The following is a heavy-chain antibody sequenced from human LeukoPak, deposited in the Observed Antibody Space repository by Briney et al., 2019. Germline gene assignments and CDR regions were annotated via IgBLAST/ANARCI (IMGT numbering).Heavy chain of an antibody. Sequence: GGSLRLSCAASGFTFSSYAMHWVRQAPGKGLEWVAVISYDGSNKYYADSVKGRLTISRDNSKNTLYLQMNSLRAEDTAVYYCARDQSRGYDFPSYYGMDVWGQGTTVTVSS. D-gene: IGHD3-3*01. CDR1: GFTFSSYA. V-gene: IGHV3-30-3*01. CDR2: ISYDGSNK. CDR3: ARDQSRGYDFPSYYGMDV. J-gene: IGHJ6*02.